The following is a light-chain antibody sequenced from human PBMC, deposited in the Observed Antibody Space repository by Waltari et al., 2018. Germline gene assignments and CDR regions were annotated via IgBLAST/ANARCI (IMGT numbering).Light chain of an antibody. CDR3: TSRDSSGNQFV. CDR1: SLRSFY. V-gene: IGLV3-19*01. J-gene: IGLJ1*01. Sequence: SSELTQDPAVSVALGQTVRITCQGDSLRSFYASCYQQKPGQTPILVIDNKNSRPPGIPARFSGANSGNTASLTISGAQAEDEADYYCTSRDSSGNQFVFGTGTKVTVL. CDR2: NKN.